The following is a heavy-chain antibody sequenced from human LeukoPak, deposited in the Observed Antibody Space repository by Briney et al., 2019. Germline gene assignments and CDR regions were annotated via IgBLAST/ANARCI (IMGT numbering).Heavy chain of an antibody. CDR3: ARAPKAIFEGTFDF. J-gene: IGHJ5*01. D-gene: IGHD3-3*01. V-gene: IGHV1-2*02. CDR1: GYTFTGYY. Sequence: ASVKVSCKASGYTFTGYYMHWVRQAPGQGLDWMGWINPDSGGTDYAQNFQGRVTMTRDTSISAAYMELSRLKSDDTAVYYCARAPKAIFEGTFDFWGQGTLLTVSS. CDR2: INPDSGGT.